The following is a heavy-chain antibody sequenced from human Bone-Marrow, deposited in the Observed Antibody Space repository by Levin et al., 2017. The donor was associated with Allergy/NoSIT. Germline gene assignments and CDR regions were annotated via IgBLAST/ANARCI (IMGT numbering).Heavy chain of an antibody. CDR1: GFTFSSYG. Sequence: PGGSLRLSCAASGFTFSSYGMHWVRQAPGKGLEWVAVISYDGCNKYYADSVKGRFTISRDNSKNTLYLQMNSLRAEDTAVYYCAKDRARYCSGGSCYSLDYWGQGTLVTVSS. V-gene: IGHV3-30*18. CDR3: AKDRARYCSGGSCYSLDY. D-gene: IGHD2-15*01. CDR2: ISYDGCNK. J-gene: IGHJ4*02.